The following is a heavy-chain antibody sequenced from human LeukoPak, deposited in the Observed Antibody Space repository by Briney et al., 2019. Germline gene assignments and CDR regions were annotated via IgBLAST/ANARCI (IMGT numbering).Heavy chain of an antibody. CDR1: GFTFNSYA. V-gene: IGHV3-30*14. J-gene: IGHJ4*02. Sequence: GGSLRLSCAASGFTFNSYAMHWVRQAPGRGLEWVAVISYDGNNQYYADSVKGRFTISRDNSKNTLYLHLNSLRAEDTALYYCARSLSGYTSPFDYWGQGTLVTVSS. CDR2: ISYDGNNQ. CDR3: ARSLSGYTSPFDY. D-gene: IGHD3-16*02.